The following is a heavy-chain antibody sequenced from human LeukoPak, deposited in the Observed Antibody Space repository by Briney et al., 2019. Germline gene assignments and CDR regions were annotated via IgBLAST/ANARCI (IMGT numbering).Heavy chain of an antibody. J-gene: IGHJ5*02. D-gene: IGHD2-15*01. V-gene: IGHV4-39*01. CDR2: IYYSGST. CDR1: GGSISSSSYY. CDR3: VVVVVPGWFDP. Sequence: SETLSLTCTVSGGSISSSSYYWGWLRQPPGKGLEWIGNIYYSGSTYYTPSLKSRVTISVDTSKNQFSLKLSSVTAADTAMYFCVVVVVPGWFDPWGQGTLVTVSS.